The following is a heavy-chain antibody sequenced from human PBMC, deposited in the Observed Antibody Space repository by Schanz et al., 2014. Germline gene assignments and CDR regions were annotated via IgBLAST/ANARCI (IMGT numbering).Heavy chain of an antibody. CDR3: AKDSRGSSFDMDV. D-gene: IGHD1-26*01. J-gene: IGHJ6*02. CDR1: GFTVSSNY. CDR2: IYSGGST. V-gene: IGHV3-53*01. Sequence: EVQLVESGGGLIQPGGSLRLSCAASGFTVSSNYMSWVRQAPGKGLEWVAVIYSGGSTFYTDSVKGRFTISRDNSKNSLYLQMNSLRTEDTALYYCAKDSRGSSFDMDVWGQGTTVTVSS.